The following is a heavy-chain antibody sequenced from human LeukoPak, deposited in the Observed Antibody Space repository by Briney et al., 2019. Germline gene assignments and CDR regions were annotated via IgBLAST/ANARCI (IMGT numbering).Heavy chain of an antibody. D-gene: IGHD6-19*01. CDR2: IYYSGST. CDR3: ARTPYSSGWPGGYFEY. CDR1: GGSISSSSYY. J-gene: IGHJ4*02. Sequence: PSETLSLTCTVSGGSISSSSYYWGWIRQPPGKGLVWIGSIYYSGSTYYNPSLKSRVTISVDTSKNQFSLKLSSVTAADTAVYYCARTPYSSGWPGGYFEYWGQGTLVTVSS. V-gene: IGHV4-39*01.